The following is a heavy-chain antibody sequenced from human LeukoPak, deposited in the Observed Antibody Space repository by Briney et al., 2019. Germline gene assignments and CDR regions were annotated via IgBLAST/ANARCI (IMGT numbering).Heavy chain of an antibody. CDR1: GGSISSSSYY. D-gene: IGHD6-13*01. J-gene: IGHJ3*02. CDR3: ARGGAAARGNNALDI. CDR2: IHTSGST. V-gene: IGHV4-61*02. Sequence: SETLSLTCTVSGGSISSSSYYWSWIRQPAGKGLEWIGRIHTSGSTNYNSSLKSRVTISLDTSKSQFSLSLTSVTAADTAVYYCARGGAAARGNNALDIWGQGTMVTVSS.